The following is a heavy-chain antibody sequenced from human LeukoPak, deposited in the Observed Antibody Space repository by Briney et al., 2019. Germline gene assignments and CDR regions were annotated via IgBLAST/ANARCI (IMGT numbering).Heavy chain of an antibody. D-gene: IGHD1-14*01. CDR3: ARLNLRYYFDY. V-gene: IGHV4-39*01. Sequence: NAGGSLRLSCAASGFTFSDYYMTWIRQPPGKGLEWIGSIYYSGSTYYNPSLKSRVTISVDTSKNQFSLKLSSVTAADTAVYYCARLNLRYYFDYWGQGTLVTVSS. CDR1: GFTFSDYY. J-gene: IGHJ4*02. CDR2: IYYSGST.